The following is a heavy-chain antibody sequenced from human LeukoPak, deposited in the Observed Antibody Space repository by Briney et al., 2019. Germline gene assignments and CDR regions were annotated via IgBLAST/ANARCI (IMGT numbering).Heavy chain of an antibody. CDR1: GFTFSSYA. CDR2: IWYDGSNK. J-gene: IGHJ4*02. V-gene: IGHV3-33*01. Sequence: GRSLRLSCAASGFTFSSYAMHWVRQAPGKGLEWVAVIWYDGSNKYCADSVKGRFTISRDNPKNTLYLQMNSLRVEDSALYYCARGYYGSGSYYMGNYWGQGTLVTVSS. CDR3: ARGYYGSGSYYMGNY. D-gene: IGHD3-10*01.